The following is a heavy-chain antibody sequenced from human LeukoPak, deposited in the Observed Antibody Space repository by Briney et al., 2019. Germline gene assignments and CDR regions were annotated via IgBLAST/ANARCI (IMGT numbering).Heavy chain of an antibody. CDR2: IYYSGST. J-gene: IGHJ4*02. CDR3: AREYDYYDSSGSTDY. D-gene: IGHD3-22*01. V-gene: IGHV4-30-4*01. CDR1: GGSISSGDYY. Sequence: PSETLSLTCTVSGGSISSGDYYWSWIRQPPGKGLEWIGYIYYSGSTYYNPSLKSRVTISVDTSKNQFSLKLSSVTAADTAVYYCAREYDYYDSSGSTDYWGQGTLVTVSS.